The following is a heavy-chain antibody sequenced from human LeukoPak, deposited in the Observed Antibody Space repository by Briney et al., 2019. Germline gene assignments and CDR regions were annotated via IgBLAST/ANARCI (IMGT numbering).Heavy chain of an antibody. CDR3: AKDGGFYYMDV. J-gene: IGHJ6*03. CDR1: GFTFSSYE. CDR2: ISDTGSTI. V-gene: IGHV3-48*03. D-gene: IGHD3-16*01. Sequence: GGSLRLSCAASGFTFSSYELNWVRQAPGKGLEWVSYISDTGSTIYYADSVEGRFTISRDNAKNSLYLQMNSLRAEDTAVYYCAKDGGFYYMDVWGKGTTVTISS.